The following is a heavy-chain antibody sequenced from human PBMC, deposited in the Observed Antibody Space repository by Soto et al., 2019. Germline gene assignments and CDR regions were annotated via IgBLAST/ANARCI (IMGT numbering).Heavy chain of an antibody. V-gene: IGHV1-46*03. CDR3: ARVSEFQAFDI. J-gene: IGHJ3*02. CDR2: INLSGGST. D-gene: IGHD3-3*01. Sequence: EASVKVSCKASGYTFTSYYMHWVRQAPGQGLEWMGIINLSGGSTSYAQKFQGRFTMTRDTSTSTVYMELSSLRSEDTAVYYCARVSEFQAFDIWGQGTMVTVSS. CDR1: GYTFTSYY.